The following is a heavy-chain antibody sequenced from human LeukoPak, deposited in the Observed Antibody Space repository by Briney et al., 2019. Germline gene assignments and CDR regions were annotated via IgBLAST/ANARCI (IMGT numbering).Heavy chain of an antibody. V-gene: IGHV1-18*01. J-gene: IGHJ4*02. CDR3: ARNPGIQLWSAYFDY. Sequence: GASVTVSCKASGYTFTSYGISWVRQAPGQGLEWMGWISAYNGNTNYAQKLQGRVTMTTDTSTRTAYMELRSVRSDDTAVYYCARNPGIQLWSAYFDYWGQGTLVTVSS. CDR1: GYTFTSYG. D-gene: IGHD5-18*01. CDR2: ISAYNGNT.